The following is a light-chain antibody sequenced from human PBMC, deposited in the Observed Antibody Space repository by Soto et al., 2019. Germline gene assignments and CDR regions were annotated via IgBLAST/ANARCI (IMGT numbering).Light chain of an antibody. CDR3: QKCKIATFT. CDR1: QGISSY. CDR2: AAS. Sequence: IRITQSPSSLSASTVDIVTITCRASQGISSYLAWYQQKQGKAPKLLIYAASTLQSGVPSRFSGSVSGTDVTITISSLKQEDGSTYDCQKCKIATFTFGGGTKVDIK. J-gene: IGKJ4*01. V-gene: IGKV1-27*01.